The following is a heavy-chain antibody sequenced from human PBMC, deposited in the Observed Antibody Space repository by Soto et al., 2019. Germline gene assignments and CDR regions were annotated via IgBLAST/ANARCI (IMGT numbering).Heavy chain of an antibody. CDR3: ARESEDLTSKFDY. V-gene: IGHV3-21*06. CDR1: GFIFTRYS. CDR2: ISSTTNYI. J-gene: IGHJ4*02. Sequence: LRLSCAASGFIFTRYSMNWVRQAPGKGLEWVSSISSTTNYIYYGDSMKGRFTISRDNAKNSLYLEMNSLRAEDTAVYYCARESEDLTSKFDYWGQRTLVTVSS.